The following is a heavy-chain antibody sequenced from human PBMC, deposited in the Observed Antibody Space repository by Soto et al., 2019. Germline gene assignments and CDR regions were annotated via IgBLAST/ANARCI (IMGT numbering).Heavy chain of an antibody. D-gene: IGHD4-17*01. Sequence: GGSLRLSCVASGASGPTFRTYEMNWVRQAPGKGLEWVSYISEGGGTIHYADSVKSRFTISRDNAKSSLYLQMNSLRVEDTGVYYCARNTGDYEVYWGQGTLVTVSS. CDR3: ARNTGDYEVY. CDR2: ISEGGGTI. CDR1: GASGPTFRTYE. J-gene: IGHJ4*02. V-gene: IGHV3-48*03.